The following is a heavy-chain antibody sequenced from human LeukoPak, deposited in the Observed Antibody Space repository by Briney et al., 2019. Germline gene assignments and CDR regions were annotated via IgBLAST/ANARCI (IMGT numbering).Heavy chain of an antibody. V-gene: IGHV3-23*01. CDR2: ISGSGGST. D-gene: IGHD4-17*01. J-gene: IGHJ6*02. Sequence: GGSLRLSCAASGFTFSRYDMSWVRQAPGKGLEWVSAISGSGGSTYYADSVKGRFTISRDNSKNTLYLQMNSLRAEDTAVYYCAKDGDYSGYYYGMDVWGQGTTVTVSS. CDR3: AKDGDYSGYYYGMDV. CDR1: GFTFSRYD.